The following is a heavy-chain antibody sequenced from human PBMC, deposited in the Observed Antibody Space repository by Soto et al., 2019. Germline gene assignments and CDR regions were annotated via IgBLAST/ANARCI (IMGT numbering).Heavy chain of an antibody. Sequence: GASVKVSCKVSGYTLTELSMHWVRQAPGEGLEWMGGFDPEDGETIYAQQFQGRVTMTEDTSTDTAYMELSSLRSEDTAVYYCAILRLMGGQYYYYYGMDVWGQGTTVTVSS. J-gene: IGHJ6*02. CDR2: FDPEDGET. CDR1: GYTLTELS. V-gene: IGHV1-24*01. D-gene: IGHD1-26*01. CDR3: AILRLMGGQYYYYYGMDV.